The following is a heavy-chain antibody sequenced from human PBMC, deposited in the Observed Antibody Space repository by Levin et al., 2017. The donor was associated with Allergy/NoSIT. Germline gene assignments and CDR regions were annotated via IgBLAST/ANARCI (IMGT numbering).Heavy chain of an antibody. CDR1: GFTFSSYG. D-gene: IGHD2-15*01. CDR3: AKVGSVVVAATAEYYFDY. J-gene: IGHJ4*02. Sequence: GESLKISCAASGFTFSSYGMHWVRQAPGKGLEWVAVISYDGSNKYYADSVKGRFTISRDNSKNTLYLQMNSLRAEDTAVYYCAKVGSVVVAATAEYYFDYWGQGTLVTVSS. V-gene: IGHV3-30*18. CDR2: ISYDGSNK.